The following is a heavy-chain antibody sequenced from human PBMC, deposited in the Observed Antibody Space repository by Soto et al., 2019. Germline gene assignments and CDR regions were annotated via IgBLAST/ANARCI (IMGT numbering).Heavy chain of an antibody. J-gene: IGHJ6*02. CDR2: IIPIFGTA. CDR3: ARGRDRGYSYAYYYYYGMDV. Sequence: SVKVSCKASGGTFSSYAISWVRQAPGQGLEWMGGIIPIFGTANYAQKFQGRVTITADESTSTAYMELSSLRSEDTAVYYCARGRDRGYSYAYYYYYGMDVWGQGTTVTVSS. CDR1: GGTFSSYA. D-gene: IGHD5-18*01. V-gene: IGHV1-69*13.